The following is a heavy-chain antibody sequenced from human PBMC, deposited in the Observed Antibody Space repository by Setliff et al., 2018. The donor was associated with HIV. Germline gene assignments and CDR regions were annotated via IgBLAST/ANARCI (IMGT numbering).Heavy chain of an antibody. CDR1: GFTFAIHW. V-gene: IGHV3-7*01. D-gene: IGHD3-22*01. CDR2: IKQSGSNK. CDR3: AKDRYSDSSCSPFDY. J-gene: IGHJ4*02. Sequence: GGSMRLSCLASGFTFAIHWMKWVRQAPGKGLEWVATIKQSGSNKYYADSVKGRFTISRDNSKNTLYLQMNSLRAEDTAVYYCAKDRYSDSSCSPFDYWGQGSLVTVSS.